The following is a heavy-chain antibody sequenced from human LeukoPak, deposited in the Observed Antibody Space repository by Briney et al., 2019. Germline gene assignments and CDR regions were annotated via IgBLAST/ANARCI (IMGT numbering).Heavy chain of an antibody. CDR2: INGGGGST. D-gene: IGHD6-13*01. Sequence: GGSLRLSCAASGFTFSIYYMAWVRQAPGKGLEWVSSINGGGGSTYYADSVKGRFTISRDNSKNTLYLQMCSLRAEDTAAYYCVRDETGSSWYDWGQGTLVTVSS. J-gene: IGHJ4*02. CDR3: VRDETGSSWYD. V-gene: IGHV3-23*01. CDR1: GFTFSIYY.